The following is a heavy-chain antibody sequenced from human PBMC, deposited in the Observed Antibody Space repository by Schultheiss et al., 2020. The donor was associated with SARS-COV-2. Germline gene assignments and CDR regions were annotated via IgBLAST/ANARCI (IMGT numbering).Heavy chain of an antibody. CDR2: INPNSGGT. V-gene: IGHV1-2*02. J-gene: IGHJ6*02. D-gene: IGHD2-15*01. CDR1: GYSFTSYW. Sequence: GESLKISCKGSGYSFTSYWIGWVRQAPGQGLEWMGWINPNSGGTNYAQKFQGRVTMTRNTSISTAYMELSSLRSEDTAVYYCARVAVVAAQVMVFWYYYYGMDVWGQGTTVTVSS. CDR3: ARVAVVAAQVMVFWYYYYGMDV.